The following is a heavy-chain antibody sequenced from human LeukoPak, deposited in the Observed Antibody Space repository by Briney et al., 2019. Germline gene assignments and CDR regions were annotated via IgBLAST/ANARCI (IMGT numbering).Heavy chain of an antibody. CDR2: IYSGGST. V-gene: IGHV3-53*01. J-gene: IGHJ5*02. CDR3: AKNYYDSSGYQNWFDP. D-gene: IGHD3-22*01. CDR1: GFTVSSNY. Sequence: PGGSLTLSCAASGFTVSSNYMSWVRQAPGKGLEWVSGIYSGGSTYYADSVKGRFTSSRDNSKNTLYLQMNSLRAEDTAVYYCAKNYYDSSGYQNWFDPWGQGTLVTVSS.